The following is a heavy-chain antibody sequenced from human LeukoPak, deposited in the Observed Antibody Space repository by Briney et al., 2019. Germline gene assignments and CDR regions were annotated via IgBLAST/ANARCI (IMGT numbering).Heavy chain of an antibody. V-gene: IGHV6-1*01. CDR3: ARDRVAGTWEFDY. CDR1: GDTVSSNRAA. D-gene: IGHD6-19*01. CDR2: TYYRSKWYN. J-gene: IGHJ4*02. Sequence: SQTLSLTCAVSGDTVSSNRAAWNWFRQSPSKGLGWLGRTYYRSKWYNDYALSVKSRITINPDTSKNQFSLHLNSVTPEDTAVYYCARDRVAGTWEFDYWGQGTLVTVSS.